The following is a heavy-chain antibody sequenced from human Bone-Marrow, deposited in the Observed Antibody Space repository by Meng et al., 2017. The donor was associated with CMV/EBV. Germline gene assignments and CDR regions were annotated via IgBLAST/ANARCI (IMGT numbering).Heavy chain of an antibody. D-gene: IGHD3-9*01. Sequence: KVSCKASGGTFSSYAISWVRQAPGQGLEWMGGIIPILGIANYAQKFQGRVTITADKSTSTAYMELSSLRSEDTAVYYCARDRYYDILTGYYTYYGMDVWGQGTTVTVSS. CDR3: ARDRYYDILTGYYTYYGMDV. CDR1: GGTFSSYA. J-gene: IGHJ6*02. CDR2: IIPILGIA. V-gene: IGHV1-69*10.